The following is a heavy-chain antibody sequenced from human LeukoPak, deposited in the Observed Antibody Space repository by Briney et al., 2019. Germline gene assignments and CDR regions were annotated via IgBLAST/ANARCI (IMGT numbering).Heavy chain of an antibody. V-gene: IGHV1-69*04. CDR3: ARVQGCSSTGCHNYYYGMDV. D-gene: IGHD2-2*02. Sequence: GASVKVSCKASGGTFSSYAISWVRQAPGQGLEWMGRIIPILGIANYAQKFQGRVTITADKSTSTAYMELSSLRSEDTAVYYCARVQGCSSTGCHNYYYGMDVWGQGTTVTVSS. J-gene: IGHJ6*02. CDR2: IIPILGIA. CDR1: GGTFSSYA.